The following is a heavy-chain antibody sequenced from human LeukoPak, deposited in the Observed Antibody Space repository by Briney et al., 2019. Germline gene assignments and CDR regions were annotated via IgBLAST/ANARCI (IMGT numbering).Heavy chain of an antibody. CDR2: ISANNGNT. J-gene: IGHJ5*02. D-gene: IGHD4-17*01. CDR1: GYTFTIYG. V-gene: IGHV1-18*01. CDR3: ARDDNYQSWYGDYDNWFDP. Sequence: ASVTVSFTASGYTFTIYGISWVRQAPGQGLEWMGWISANNGNTNYAQKFQGRVTITTDTSTRTACMELRSLRSDDTAVYYCARDDNYQSWYGDYDNWFDPWGQGTLVTVSS.